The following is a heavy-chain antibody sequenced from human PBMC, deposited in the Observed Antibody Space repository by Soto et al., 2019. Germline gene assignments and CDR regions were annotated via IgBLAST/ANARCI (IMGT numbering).Heavy chain of an antibody. Sequence: GGSLILSCAASGFTFGSYWMSWVRQAPGKGLEWVANIKQDGSEKYYVDSVKGRFTISRDNAKNSLYLQMNSLRAEDTAVYYCARDHRGWEVRFDPWGQGTLVTVSS. D-gene: IGHD1-26*01. V-gene: IGHV3-7*01. CDR2: IKQDGSEK. CDR1: GFTFGSYW. CDR3: ARDHRGWEVRFDP. J-gene: IGHJ5*02.